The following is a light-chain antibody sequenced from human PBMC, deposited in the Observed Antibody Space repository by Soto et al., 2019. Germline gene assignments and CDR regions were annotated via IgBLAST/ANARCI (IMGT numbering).Light chain of an antibody. Sequence: IQMYQSRSTLSASVGDRVTITCRASQGIDTSLAWYQQKPGKAPKLLIYAASNFQSGVPSRFSGSGSGTHFTLTISSLQPEDFATYYCQQLHGYPITFGQGTRLEN. CDR2: AAS. CDR3: QQLHGYPIT. J-gene: IGKJ5*01. CDR1: QGIDTS. V-gene: IGKV1-9*01.